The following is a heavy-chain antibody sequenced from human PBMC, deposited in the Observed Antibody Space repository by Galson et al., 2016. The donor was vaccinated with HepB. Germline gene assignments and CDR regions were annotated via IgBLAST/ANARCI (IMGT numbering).Heavy chain of an antibody. CDR3: VRPHQGWGTTDY. CDR2: ISSSSSTI. D-gene: IGHD3-16*01. Sequence: SLRLSCAASGFAFNSFSMNWVRQSPGKGLEWISYISSSSSTIYYAASVKGRFTISRDNAKNSLYLQMNSLRAEDTAVYFCVRPHQGWGTTDYWGQGTLVTVSS. V-gene: IGHV3-48*04. J-gene: IGHJ4*02. CDR1: GFAFNSFS.